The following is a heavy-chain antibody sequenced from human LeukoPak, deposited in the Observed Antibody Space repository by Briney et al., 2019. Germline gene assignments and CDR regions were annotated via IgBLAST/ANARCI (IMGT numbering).Heavy chain of an antibody. V-gene: IGHV1-18*01. CDR2: ISAYNGNT. CDR1: GYTFTSYG. J-gene: IGHJ4*02. D-gene: IGHD3-22*01. Sequence: ASEKVSCKASGYTFTSYGISWVRQAPGQGLEWMGWISAYNGNTNYAQKLQGRVTMTTDTSTSTAYMELRSLRSDDTAVYYCAREDGYYDSSGAPLYWGQGTLVTVSS. CDR3: AREDGYYDSSGAPLY.